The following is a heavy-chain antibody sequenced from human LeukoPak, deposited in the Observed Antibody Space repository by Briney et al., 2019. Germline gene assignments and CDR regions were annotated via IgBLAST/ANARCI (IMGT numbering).Heavy chain of an antibody. V-gene: IGHV1-18*01. D-gene: IGHD6-19*01. Sequence: ASVKVPCKASGYTFTSYGISWVRQAPGQGLEWMGWISAYNGNTNYAQKLQGRVTMTTDTSTSTAYMELRSMRSDETAVYYCARIPRVVAGPDYWGQGTLVTVSS. J-gene: IGHJ4*02. CDR3: ARIPRVVAGPDY. CDR2: ISAYNGNT. CDR1: GYTFTSYG.